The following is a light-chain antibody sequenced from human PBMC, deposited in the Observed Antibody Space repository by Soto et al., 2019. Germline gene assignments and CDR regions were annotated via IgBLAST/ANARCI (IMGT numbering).Light chain of an antibody. CDR2: RDN. CDR1: ISNVGSNY. CDR3: AACDDTLSGYWV. J-gene: IGLJ3*02. Sequence: QSVLSQPPSASGTAGQRVTISCSGSISNVGSNYVYWYQQLPGTAPKLLIYRDNQRPSGVPDRCSASKSCTSAYLAISGLRSEDEAVYYCAACDDTLSGYWVFGGGTKLTV. V-gene: IGLV1-47*01.